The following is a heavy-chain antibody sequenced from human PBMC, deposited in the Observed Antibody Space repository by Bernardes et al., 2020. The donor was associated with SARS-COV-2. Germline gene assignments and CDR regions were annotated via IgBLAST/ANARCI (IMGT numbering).Heavy chain of an antibody. Sequence: GGSLRLSCAASGFSFNDYGMHWVRQAPGKGLEWVAVISYDGSNNYYADSVKGRFTVSRDNSKDTLYLQMNSLRPDDTAVYYCARDGDLYRVRRIVAGWIDCWGRGTLVTVSS. J-gene: IGHJ5*01. CDR2: ISYDGSNN. CDR1: GFSFNDYG. CDR3: ARDGDLYRVRRIVAGWIDC. V-gene: IGHV3-30*03. D-gene: IGHD2-2*02.